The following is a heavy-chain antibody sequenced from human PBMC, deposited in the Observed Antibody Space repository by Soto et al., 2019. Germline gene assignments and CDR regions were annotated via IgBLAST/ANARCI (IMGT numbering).Heavy chain of an antibody. CDR1: GFTFSSYS. Sequence: GGSLRLSCAASGFTFSSYSMNWVRQAPGKGLEWVSVIFIGGTTQYAVSVKGRFTISRDYSKNTVYLQMNSLRAEDTAVYYCARLGPYASGTYSFRHNRLDPWGQGTLVTVSS. CDR3: ARLGPYASGTYSFRHNRLDP. J-gene: IGHJ5*02. CDR2: IFIGGTT. V-gene: IGHV3-53*01. D-gene: IGHD3-10*01.